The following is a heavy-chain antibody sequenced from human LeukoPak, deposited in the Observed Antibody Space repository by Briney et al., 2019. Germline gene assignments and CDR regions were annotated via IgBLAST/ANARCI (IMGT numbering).Heavy chain of an antibody. Sequence: PGGSLRLSCAASGFTFSSYGMHWVRQAPGKGLEWVSAISGSGGSTYYADSVKGRFTISRDNSKNTLYLQMNSLRAEDTAVYYCAKEIEPWVTMVRGITCFDYWGQGTLVTVSS. CDR1: GFTFSSYG. D-gene: IGHD3-10*01. J-gene: IGHJ4*02. V-gene: IGHV3-23*01. CDR3: AKEIEPWVTMVRGITCFDY. CDR2: ISGSGGST.